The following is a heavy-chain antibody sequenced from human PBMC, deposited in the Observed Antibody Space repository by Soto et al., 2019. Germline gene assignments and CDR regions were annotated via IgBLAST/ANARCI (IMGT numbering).Heavy chain of an antibody. V-gene: IGHV1-46*01. CDR3: ASFILVAATWDAFDI. Sequence: ASVNVSCKASGYTFTSYYMHWVRQAPGQGLEWMGIINPSGGSTSYAQKFQGRVTMTRNTSISTAYMELSSLRSEDTAVYYCASFILVAATWDAFDIWGQGTMVTVSS. J-gene: IGHJ3*02. CDR2: INPSGGST. D-gene: IGHD2-15*01. CDR1: GYTFTSYY.